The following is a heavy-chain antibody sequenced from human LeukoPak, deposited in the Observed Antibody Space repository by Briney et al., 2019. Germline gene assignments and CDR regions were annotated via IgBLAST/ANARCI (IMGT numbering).Heavy chain of an antibody. D-gene: IGHD1-26*01. CDR3: ATTWDGY. CDR1: GGTFSSYA. Sequence: ASVKVSCKASGGTFSSYAISWVRQAPGQGLEWMGGFDPEDGETIYAQKFQGRVTMTEDTSTDTAYMELGSLRSEDTAVYYCATTWDGYWGQGTLVTVSS. J-gene: IGHJ4*02. CDR2: FDPEDGET. V-gene: IGHV1-24*01.